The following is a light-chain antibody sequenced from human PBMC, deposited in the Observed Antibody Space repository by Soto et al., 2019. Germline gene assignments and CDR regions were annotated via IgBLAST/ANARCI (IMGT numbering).Light chain of an antibody. CDR1: QSISSW. CDR2: KTS. CDR3: QQYDSYPLT. J-gene: IGKJ4*01. V-gene: IGKV1-5*03. Sequence: DIQMTQSPSTLSASVGDRVTITCRASQSISSWLAWYQQKPGKAPNLLIYKTSSLESGVPSRFSRSVSGTEFTLTVNSLQPDDFATYYCQQYDSYPLTFGGGTKVEIK.